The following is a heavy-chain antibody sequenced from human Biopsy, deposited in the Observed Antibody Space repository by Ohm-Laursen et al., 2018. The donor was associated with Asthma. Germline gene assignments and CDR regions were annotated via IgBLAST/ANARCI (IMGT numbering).Heavy chain of an antibody. CDR2: FNPGNGNA. CDR3: ARSAETYSGFDSNYYGMDV. Sequence: ASVKVSCKASGYIFTSHAMNWVRQAPGQRPEWMGWFNPGNGNAKVSEKFQGRVSITRDTSATTAYLEVSSLTSEDTAVYYCARSAETYSGFDSNYYGMDVWGQGTMVTVSS. J-gene: IGHJ6*02. V-gene: IGHV1-3*01. D-gene: IGHD5-12*01. CDR1: GYIFTSHA.